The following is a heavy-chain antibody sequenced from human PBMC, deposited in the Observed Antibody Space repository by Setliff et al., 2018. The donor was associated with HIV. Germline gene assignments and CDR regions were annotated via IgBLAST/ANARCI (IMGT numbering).Heavy chain of an antibody. D-gene: IGHD2-21*02. CDR2: IFYTGST. J-gene: IGHJ5*02. CDR1: GGSISSSSYY. Sequence: SETLSLTCTVSGGSISSSSYYWGWIRQPPGKGLEWIGSIFYTGSTYYNSALESRATISRDTSKNQISLKLRSVTAADTAVYYCARVFPLVTADDNRFDPWGQGILVTVSS. CDR3: ARVFPLVTADDNRFDP. V-gene: IGHV4-39*07.